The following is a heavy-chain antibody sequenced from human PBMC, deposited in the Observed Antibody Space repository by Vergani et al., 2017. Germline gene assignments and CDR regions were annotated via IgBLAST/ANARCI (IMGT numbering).Heavy chain of an antibody. CDR1: FDSIRNLY. CDR3: ASDTHRGQRADR. J-gene: IGHJ5*02. V-gene: IGHV4-59*11. Sequence: QVQLQESGPGLVKSSETLSLTCSVSFDSIRNLYCNWILQPPGKGLEWIGSIHYSENTNYNPSLKTRVTISVDTSKNQFSLTLTSVTAADTAVYYCASDTHRGQRADRWGQGILVTVTS. D-gene: IGHD2-15*01. CDR2: IHYSENT.